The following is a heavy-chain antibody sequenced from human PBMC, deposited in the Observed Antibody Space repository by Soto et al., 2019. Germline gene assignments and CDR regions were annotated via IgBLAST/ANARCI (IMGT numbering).Heavy chain of an antibody. D-gene: IGHD1-1*01. J-gene: IGHJ4*02. CDR1: GYTFSSYA. CDR2: IIPIFGTA. CDR3: ARGPRNWNDDTLDY. Sequence: QVQLVQSGAEVKKPGASVKVSCKASGYTFSSYAISWVRQAPGQGLEWMGGIIPIFGTANYAQKFQGRVTITADESTSTAYMELSSLRSEDTAVYYCARGPRNWNDDTLDYWGQGTLVTVSS. V-gene: IGHV1-69*01.